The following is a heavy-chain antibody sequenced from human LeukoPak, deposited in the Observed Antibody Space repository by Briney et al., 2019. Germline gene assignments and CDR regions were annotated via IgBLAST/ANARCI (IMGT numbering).Heavy chain of an antibody. Sequence: PGGSLRLSCAASGFTFSSHSMNWVRQAPGKGLEWVSYISSSSSTIYYADSVKGRFTISRDNAKNSLYLQMNSLRAEDTAVYYCARDLTHYDYVWGSYRSYFDYWGQGTLVTVSS. CDR1: GFTFSSHS. J-gene: IGHJ4*02. CDR3: ARDLTHYDYVWGSYRSYFDY. D-gene: IGHD3-16*02. CDR2: ISSSSSTI. V-gene: IGHV3-48*01.